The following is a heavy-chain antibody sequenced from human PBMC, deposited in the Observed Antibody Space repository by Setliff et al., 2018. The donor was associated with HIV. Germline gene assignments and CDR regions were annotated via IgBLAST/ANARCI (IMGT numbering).Heavy chain of an antibody. V-gene: IGHV4-59*01. CDR2: ITNSGNT. Sequence: PSETLSLTCNVSGDSISNYYWTWIRQSPGKRLEWLGYITNSGNTNYNPSLRRRVTISADTSKNQVSLRLRPVTAADTAVYYCARETQQSYNIVTGYNYYYGIDVWGQGTTVTVSS. CDR3: ARETQQSYNIVTGYNYYYGIDV. CDR1: GDSISNYY. D-gene: IGHD3-9*01. J-gene: IGHJ6*02.